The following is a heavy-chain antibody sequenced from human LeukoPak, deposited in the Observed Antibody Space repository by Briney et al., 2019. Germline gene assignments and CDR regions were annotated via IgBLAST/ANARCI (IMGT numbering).Heavy chain of an antibody. CDR2: IYYSGST. J-gene: IGHJ3*02. CDR3: ARWDMTTDAFDI. Sequence: SETLSLTCTVSGGSISSHYWSWIQQPPGKGLEWIGYIYYSGSTNYNPSLKSRVTISVDTSKNQFSLKLSSVTAADTAVYCCARWDMTTDAFDIWGQGTMVTVSS. CDR1: GGSISSHY. V-gene: IGHV4-59*11. D-gene: IGHD4-17*01.